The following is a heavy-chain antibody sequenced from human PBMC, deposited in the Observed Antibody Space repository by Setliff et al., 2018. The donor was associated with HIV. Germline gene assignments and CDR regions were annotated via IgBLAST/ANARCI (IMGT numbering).Heavy chain of an antibody. V-gene: IGHV4-39*01. CDR2: IYYSGSP. Sequence: PSETLSLTCTVSGGSISSSSYYWGWIRQPPGKGLEWIGSIYYSGSPSYNPSLKSRVTISVDTSKNQFSLKLSSVTAADTAVYYCARRYSSYMDVWGKGTTVTVSS. CDR3: ARRYSSYMDV. CDR1: GGSISSSSYY. J-gene: IGHJ6*03.